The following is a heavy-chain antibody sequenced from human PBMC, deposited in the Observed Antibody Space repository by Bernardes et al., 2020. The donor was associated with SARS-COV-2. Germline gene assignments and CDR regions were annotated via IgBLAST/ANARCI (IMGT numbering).Heavy chain of an antibody. D-gene: IGHD4-17*01. V-gene: IGHV3-30*18. J-gene: IGHJ4*02. Sequence: GGSLRLSCVASGFTFSSFGMHWVRQAPGPGLAWVAVIAYDGRRKYYADSVKGRFTISRDNSKNTLFLEMDSLRSEDSAVYYCAKTPPSTVTTEPYFFDSWGQGTLVTVSS. CDR3: AKTPPSTVTTEPYFFDS. CDR1: GFTFSSFG. CDR2: IAYDGRRK.